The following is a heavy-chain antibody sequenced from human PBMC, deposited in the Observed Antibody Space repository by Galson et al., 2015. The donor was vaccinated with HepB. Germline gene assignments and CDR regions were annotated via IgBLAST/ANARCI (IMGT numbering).Heavy chain of an antibody. CDR3: ATGGSGTKLDY. V-gene: IGHV3-30*04. CDR2: ISFDANKK. Sequence: SLRLSCAASGFTFNTSSMHWVRQGPGKGLEWVALISFDANKKHYADSVKGRFTISRDTSKNTLYLQANSLQTEDTAVYYCATGGSGTKLDYWGQGALVTVSP. D-gene: IGHD3-16*01. CDR1: GFTFNTSS. J-gene: IGHJ4*02.